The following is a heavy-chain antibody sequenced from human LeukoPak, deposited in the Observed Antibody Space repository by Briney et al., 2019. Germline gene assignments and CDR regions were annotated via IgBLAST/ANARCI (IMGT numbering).Heavy chain of an antibody. V-gene: IGHV5-51*01. CDR1: GYSFTNYW. Sequence: GESLKISCTASGYSFTNYWIGWVRQMPGNGLEWMGIIDPSDSETRYTPSFQGQVTISADKSLSTAYLQWNSLKASDTAMYYCARQTAMGRSGDYWGQGTLVIVSS. J-gene: IGHJ4*02. CDR3: ARQTAMGRSGDY. D-gene: IGHD5-18*01. CDR2: IDPSDSET.